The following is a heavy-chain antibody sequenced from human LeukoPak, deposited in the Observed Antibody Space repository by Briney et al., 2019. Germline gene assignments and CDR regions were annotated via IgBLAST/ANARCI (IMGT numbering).Heavy chain of an antibody. J-gene: IGHJ4*02. CDR2: IIPIFGTA. Sequence: SVKVSCKASGGTFSSYAISWVRQAPGQGLEWMGGIIPIFGTANYAQKFQGRVTITADKSTSTAYMELSSLRSEDTAVYYCARSSRNGGSGSYSFDYWGQGTLVTVSS. CDR1: GGTFSSYA. D-gene: IGHD3-10*01. V-gene: IGHV1-69*06. CDR3: ARSSRNGGSGSYSFDY.